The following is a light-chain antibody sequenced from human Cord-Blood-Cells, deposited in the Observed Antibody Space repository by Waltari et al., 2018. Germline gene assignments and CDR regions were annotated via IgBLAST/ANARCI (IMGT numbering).Light chain of an antibody. CDR3: QQYYSTPRT. CDR2: WAS. V-gene: IGKV4-1*01. Sequence: DIVMTQSPDSLAVSLGERPTINCRSSRSVLYSSNNKNYLAWYQQKPGQPPKLLIYWASTRESGVPDRFSGSGSGTDFTLTISSLQAEDVAVYYCQQYYSTPRTFGQGTKVEIK. J-gene: IGKJ1*01. CDR1: RSVLYSSNNKNY.